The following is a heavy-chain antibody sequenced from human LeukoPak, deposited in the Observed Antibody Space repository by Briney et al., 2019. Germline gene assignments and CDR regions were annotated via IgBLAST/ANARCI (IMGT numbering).Heavy chain of an antibody. CDR2: IYYSGST. V-gene: IGHV4-59*12. J-gene: IGHJ6*04. CDR1: GGSISSYY. D-gene: IGHD3-10*01. CDR3: ARRGTMVRGVIRV. Sequence: SETLSLTCTVSGGSISSYYWSWIRQPPGKGLEWIGYIYYSGSTNYNPSLKSRVTISVDTSKNQFSLKLSSVTAADTAVYYCARRGTMVRGVIRVRGKGTTVTISS.